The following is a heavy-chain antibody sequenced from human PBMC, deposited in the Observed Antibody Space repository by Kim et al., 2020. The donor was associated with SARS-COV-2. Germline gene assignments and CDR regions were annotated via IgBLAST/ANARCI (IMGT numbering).Heavy chain of an antibody. CDR3: AKSSWMQLLTWYFDL. D-gene: IGHD5-18*01. CDR1: GFTFSSYA. Sequence: GGSLRLSCAASGFTFSSYAMSWVRQAPGKGLEWVSAISGSGGSTYYADSVKGRFTISRDNSKNTLYLQMNSLRAEDTAVYYCAKSSWMQLLTWYFDLWGRGTLVTVSS. V-gene: IGHV3-23*01. J-gene: IGHJ2*01. CDR2: ISGSGGST.